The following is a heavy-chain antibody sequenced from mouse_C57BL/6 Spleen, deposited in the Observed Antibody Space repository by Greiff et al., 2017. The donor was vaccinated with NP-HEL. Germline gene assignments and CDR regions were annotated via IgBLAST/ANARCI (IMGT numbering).Heavy chain of an antibody. Sequence: EVKVEESGGGLVKPGGSLKLSCAASGFTFSDYGMHWVRQAPEKGLEWVAYISSGSSTIYYADTVKGRFTISRDNAKNTLFLQMTSLRSEDTAMYYCARPSYYYGSSGWYFDVWGTGTTVTVSS. D-gene: IGHD1-1*01. CDR3: ARPSYYYGSSGWYFDV. CDR1: GFTFSDYG. J-gene: IGHJ1*03. V-gene: IGHV5-17*01. CDR2: ISSGSSTI.